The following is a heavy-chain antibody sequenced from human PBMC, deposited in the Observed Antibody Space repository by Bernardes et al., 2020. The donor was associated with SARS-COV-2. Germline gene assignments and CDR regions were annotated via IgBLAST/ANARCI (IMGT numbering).Heavy chain of an antibody. CDR2: ITISSGKT. V-gene: IGHV1-18*01. Sequence: ASVKVSCKASGYSFTDYGFAWVRQAPGHGLEWMGWITISSGKTSYAQKFQGRVTMTTDTSTSTAYMELRSLRSDDTAVYYCARDVRVVGAHKDYWGQGTLVTVST. CDR3: ARDVRVVGAHKDY. J-gene: IGHJ4*02. CDR1: GYSFTDYG. D-gene: IGHD2-15*01.